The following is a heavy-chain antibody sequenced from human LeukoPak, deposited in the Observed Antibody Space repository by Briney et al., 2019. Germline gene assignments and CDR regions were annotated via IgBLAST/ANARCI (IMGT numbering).Heavy chain of an antibody. J-gene: IGHJ5*02. Sequence: PSETLSLTCTVSGGSISSYYYTWIRQPPGKGLEWIGEINHSGSTNYNPSLKSRVTISVDTSKNQFSLKLRSVTAADTAVYYCARGPRQPVDRWFDPWGQGTLVTVSS. CDR1: GGSISSYY. CDR3: ARGPRQPVDRWFDP. D-gene: IGHD6-13*01. CDR2: INHSGST. V-gene: IGHV4-34*01.